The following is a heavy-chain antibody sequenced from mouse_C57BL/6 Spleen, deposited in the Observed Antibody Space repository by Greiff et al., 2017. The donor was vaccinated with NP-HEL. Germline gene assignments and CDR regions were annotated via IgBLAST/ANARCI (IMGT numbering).Heavy chain of an antibody. V-gene: IGHV1-15*01. CDR2: IDPETGGT. D-gene: IGHD1-1*01. Sequence: QVQLKESGAELVRPGASVTLSCKASGYTFTDYEMHWVKQTPVHGLEWIGAIDPETGGTAYNQKFKGKAILTADKSSSTAYMELRSLTSEDSAVYYFLITTDYFDYWGQGTTLTVSS. J-gene: IGHJ2*01. CDR1: GYTFTDYE. CDR3: LITTDYFDY.